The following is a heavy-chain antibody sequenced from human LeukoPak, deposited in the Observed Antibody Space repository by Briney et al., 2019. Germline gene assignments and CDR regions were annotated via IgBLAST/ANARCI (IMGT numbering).Heavy chain of an antibody. Sequence: PGGSLRLSCAASGLTFSSHWMHWVRQAPGKGLVWVSRITNDGSSTTYADSVKGRFTISRDNAKNMLYLQVNSLRAEDTAVYYCARALSGYLDYWGQGTLVTVSS. V-gene: IGHV3-74*01. CDR1: GLTFSSHW. CDR2: ITNDGSST. D-gene: IGHD3-22*01. J-gene: IGHJ4*02. CDR3: ARALSGYLDY.